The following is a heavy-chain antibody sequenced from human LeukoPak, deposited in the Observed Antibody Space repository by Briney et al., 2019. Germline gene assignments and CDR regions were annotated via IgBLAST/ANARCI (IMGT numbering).Heavy chain of an antibody. J-gene: IGHJ2*01. CDR2: IVVGSGNT. CDR1: GFTFSKSA. Sequence: SVKVSCKASGFTFSKSAMQWVRQARGQRLEWIGWIVVGSGNTNYAQKFQERVTITRNMSTSTAYMELSSLRSEDTAVYYCAADRIAVAGYWYFDLWGRGTLVTVSS. CDR3: AADRIAVAGYWYFDL. V-gene: IGHV1-58*02. D-gene: IGHD6-19*01.